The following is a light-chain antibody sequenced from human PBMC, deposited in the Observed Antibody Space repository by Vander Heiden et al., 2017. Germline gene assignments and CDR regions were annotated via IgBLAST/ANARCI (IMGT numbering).Light chain of an antibody. CDR2: KDS. CDR1: ALPTQY. J-gene: IGLJ2*01. Sequence: SSELTPPPSVSVSPGQTARITCSGDALPTQYAYWYQQKPGQAPVLVIYKDSERPSGIPERFSGSSSGTTVTLTISGDQAEDEADYYCQSADSSGTVVFGGGTKLTVL. V-gene: IGLV3-25*03. CDR3: QSADSSGTVV.